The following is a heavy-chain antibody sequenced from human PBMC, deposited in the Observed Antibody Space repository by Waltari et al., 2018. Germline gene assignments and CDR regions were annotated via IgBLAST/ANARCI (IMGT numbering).Heavy chain of an antibody. Sequence: QLQLQESGPGLVKPSETLSLTCTVSGGSISSSSYYWGWIRQPPGKGLEWIGSIYYSGRTYYNPSLKSRVTISVDTSKNQFSLKLSSVTAADTAVYYCASYLWFREGGDAFDIWGQGTMVTVSS. D-gene: IGHD3-10*01. J-gene: IGHJ3*02. V-gene: IGHV4-39*07. CDR1: GGSISSSSYY. CDR3: ASYLWFREGGDAFDI. CDR2: IYYSGRT.